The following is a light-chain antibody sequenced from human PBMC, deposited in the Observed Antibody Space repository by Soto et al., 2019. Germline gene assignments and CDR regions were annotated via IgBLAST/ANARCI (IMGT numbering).Light chain of an antibody. J-gene: IGKJ1*01. V-gene: IGKV1-39*01. CDR1: QSISNY. Sequence: DIQMTQSPSSLSASVGDRVTITCRGSQSISNYLSWYQQKSGKAPKLLIYGASSLQSGVPSRFSGSGSGTDFTLTISNLQPEDFGTYYCQQSYSLSRAFGQGTKVQVK. CDR2: GAS. CDR3: QQSYSLSRA.